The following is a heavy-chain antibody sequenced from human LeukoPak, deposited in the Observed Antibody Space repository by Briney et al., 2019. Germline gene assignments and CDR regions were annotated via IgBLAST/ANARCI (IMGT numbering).Heavy chain of an antibody. CDR2: IYHSGST. CDR3: ARTPHRRFELGGENWYFDL. V-gene: IGHV4-38-2*02. Sequence: SETLSLTCTVSGYSISSGYYWGWIRQPPGKGLEWIGSIYHSGSTYYNPSLKSRVTISVDTSKNQFSLKLSSVTAADTAVYYCARTPHRRFELGGENWYFDLWGRGTLVTVSS. CDR1: GYSISSGYY. J-gene: IGHJ2*01. D-gene: IGHD3/OR15-3a*01.